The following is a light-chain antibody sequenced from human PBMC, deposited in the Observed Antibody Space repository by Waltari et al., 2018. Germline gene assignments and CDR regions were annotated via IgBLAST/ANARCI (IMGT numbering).Light chain of an antibody. CDR2: RAS. J-gene: IGKJ2*01. CDR1: QSVGNK. Sequence: EIVMTQSPATLSVSPGERATLSCRASQSVGNKLAWYQQRPGQAPSLLIFRASTRATGGTDRFSGSGSGTEFTLTVSTLQAEDFATYFCQEYNNWPPGTFGRGTKVEI. CDR3: QEYNNWPPGT. V-gene: IGKV3-15*01.